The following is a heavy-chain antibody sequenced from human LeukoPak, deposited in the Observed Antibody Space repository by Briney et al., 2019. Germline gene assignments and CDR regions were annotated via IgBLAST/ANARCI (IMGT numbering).Heavy chain of an antibody. Sequence: SGGSLRLSCAASGFTFSSYGMHWVRQAPGKGLEWVAFIRYDGSNKYYADSVKGRFTISRDNSKNTLYLQMNSLRAEDTAVYYCAKDLRAGRARSLVDYWGQGTVVTVSS. J-gene: IGHJ4*02. CDR1: GFTFSSYG. CDR2: IRYDGSNK. V-gene: IGHV3-30*02. CDR3: AKDLRAGRARSLVDY. D-gene: IGHD1-26*01.